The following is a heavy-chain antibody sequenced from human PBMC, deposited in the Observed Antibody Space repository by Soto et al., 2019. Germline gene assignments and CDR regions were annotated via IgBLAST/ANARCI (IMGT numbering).Heavy chain of an antibody. D-gene: IGHD4-17*01. CDR1: GFTLSNYA. CDR3: AKTPPDYGDLQTDY. CDR2: IDGSSNAR. Sequence: GGSLRLSCAASGFTLSNYAMIWVRQAPGKGLEWVSFIDGSSNARTYADSVKGRFTISRDNSKNTLYLQMNSLRAEDTAVYYCAKTPPDYGDLQTDYWGQGTLVTVSS. V-gene: IGHV3-23*05. J-gene: IGHJ4*02.